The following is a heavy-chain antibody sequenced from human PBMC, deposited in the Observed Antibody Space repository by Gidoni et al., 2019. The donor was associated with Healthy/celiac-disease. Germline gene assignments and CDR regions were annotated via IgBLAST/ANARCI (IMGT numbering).Heavy chain of an antibody. V-gene: IGHV4-30-4*01. CDR3: ARSRGAYDSSGPNDY. Sequence: QVQLQESGPGLVKPSQTLSPTCPVSGGSISSGDYYWSWIRQPPGKGLELIGYIYYSWSTYYNPSLKSRVTISVDTSKNQFSLKLSSVTAADTAVYYCARSRGAYDSSGPNDYWGQGTLVTVSS. D-gene: IGHD3-22*01. CDR1: GGSISSGDYY. J-gene: IGHJ4*02. CDR2: IYYSWST.